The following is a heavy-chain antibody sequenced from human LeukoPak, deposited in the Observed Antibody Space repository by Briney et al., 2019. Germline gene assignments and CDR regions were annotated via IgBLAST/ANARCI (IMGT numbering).Heavy chain of an antibody. D-gene: IGHD5-18*01. CDR2: INSDGSST. V-gene: IGHV3-74*01. J-gene: IGHJ6*03. CDR1: GFTFSSYW. CDR3: ARTGKPYGYLYYQYYYMDV. Sequence: GGSLRLSCAASGFTFSSYWMHWVRQAPGKGLVWVSRINSDGSSTSYADSVKGRFTISRDNAKNSLYLQMNSLRAEDTASYYCARTGKPYGYLYYQYYYMDVWGKGTTVTVSS.